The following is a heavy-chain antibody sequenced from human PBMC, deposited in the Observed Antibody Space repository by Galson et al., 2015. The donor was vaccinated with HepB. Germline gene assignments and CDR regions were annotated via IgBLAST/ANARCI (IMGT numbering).Heavy chain of an antibody. Sequence: SLRLSCAASGFTFSSYAMSWVRQAPGKGLEWVSAISGSGGSTYYADSVKGRFTISRDNSRNTLYLQMNSLRAEDTAVYYCAKVRGSGWSGRWFDPWGQGTLVTVSS. CDR1: GFTFSSYA. V-gene: IGHV3-23*01. CDR2: ISGSGGST. J-gene: IGHJ5*02. D-gene: IGHD6-19*01. CDR3: AKVRGSGWSGRWFDP.